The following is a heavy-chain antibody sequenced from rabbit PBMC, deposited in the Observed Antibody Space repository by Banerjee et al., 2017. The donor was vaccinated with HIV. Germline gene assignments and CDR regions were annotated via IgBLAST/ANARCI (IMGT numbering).Heavy chain of an antibody. CDR1: GFSFSNNYV. CDR3: ARDTSTSFSSYGMDL. Sequence: QEQVVESGGGLVKPGASLTLTCTASGFSFSNNYVMCWVRQAPGKGLEWIACIYTTGTWTYYASWAKGRFTISNTSSTTVALQMTSLTAADTATYFCARDTSTSFSSYGMDLWGQGTLVTVS. CDR2: IYTTGTWT. V-gene: IGHV1S45*01. D-gene: IGHD1-1*01. J-gene: IGHJ6*01.